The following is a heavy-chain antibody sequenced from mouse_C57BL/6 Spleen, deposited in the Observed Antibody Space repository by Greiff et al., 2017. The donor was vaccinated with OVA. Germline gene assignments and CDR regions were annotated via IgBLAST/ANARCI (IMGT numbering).Heavy chain of an antibody. Sequence: EVKLMESGPGLVKPSQSLSLTCSVTGYSITSGYYWNWIRQFPGNKLEWMGYISYYGSNNYNPSLKNRISITRDTSKNQFFLKLNSVTTEDTATYYCAIITTVPFAYWGQGTLVTVSA. D-gene: IGHD1-1*01. J-gene: IGHJ3*01. CDR2: ISYYGSN. V-gene: IGHV3-6*01. CDR3: AIITTVPFAY. CDR1: GYSITSGYY.